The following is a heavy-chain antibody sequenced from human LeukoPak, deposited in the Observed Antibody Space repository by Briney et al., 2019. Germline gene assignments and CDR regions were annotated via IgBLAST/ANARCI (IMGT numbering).Heavy chain of an antibody. CDR2: TSGSGRTT. CDR1: GFPFSSHA. CDR3: VKTSNDILTGWYSFDH. J-gene: IGHJ4*02. Sequence: GGSLRLSCAVSGFPFSSHAMSWVRQTPERGLEWVSATSGSGRTTYYAESVEGRFTISRDNSKNMLYLQMNSLRAEDTALYYRVKTSNDILTGWYSFDHWGQGTQVTVSS. D-gene: IGHD3-9*01. V-gene: IGHV3-23*01.